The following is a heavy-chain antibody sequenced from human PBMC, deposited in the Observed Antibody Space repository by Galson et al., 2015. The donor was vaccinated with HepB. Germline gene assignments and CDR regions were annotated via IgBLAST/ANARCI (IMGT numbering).Heavy chain of an antibody. J-gene: IGHJ4*02. Sequence: SETLSLTCTVSGGSISSSSYYWGWIRQPPGKGLELIGSMFYSGSTYYNPSLKSRVTISADTSKNQFSLKLSSVTAADTAVYYCARSSDMVATYYWGQGTLVTVSS. CDR3: ARSSDMVATYY. CDR1: GGSISSSSYY. V-gene: IGHV4-39*01. CDR2: MFYSGST. D-gene: IGHD5-12*01.